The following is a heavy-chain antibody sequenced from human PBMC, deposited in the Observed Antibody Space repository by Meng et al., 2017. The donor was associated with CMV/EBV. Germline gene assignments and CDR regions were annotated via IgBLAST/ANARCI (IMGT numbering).Heavy chain of an antibody. CDR2: ISSSGSTI. V-gene: IGHV3-11*04. CDR1: GGSISSYY. D-gene: IGHD3-3*01. Sequence: LSLTCTVSGGSISSYYWSWIRQAPGKGLEWVSYISSSGSTIYYADSVKGRFTISRDNAKNSLYLQMNSLRAEDTAVYYCASAYGFWSGYRYYFDYWGQGTLVTVSS. CDR3: ASAYGFWSGYRYYFDY. J-gene: IGHJ4*02.